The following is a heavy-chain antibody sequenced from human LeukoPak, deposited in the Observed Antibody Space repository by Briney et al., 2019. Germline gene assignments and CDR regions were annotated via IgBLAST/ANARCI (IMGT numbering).Heavy chain of an antibody. J-gene: IGHJ5*02. CDR3: ARDQELRFLEWLPIYNWFDP. CDR2: MNPNSGNT. V-gene: IGHV1-8*01. Sequence: ASVKVSCKASGYTFTSYDINWVRQATGQGLEWMGWMNPNSGNTGYAQKFQGRVTMTTDTSTSTAYMELRSLRSDDTAVYYCARDQELRFLEWLPIYNWFDPWGQGTLVTVSS. D-gene: IGHD3-3*01. CDR1: GYTFTSYD.